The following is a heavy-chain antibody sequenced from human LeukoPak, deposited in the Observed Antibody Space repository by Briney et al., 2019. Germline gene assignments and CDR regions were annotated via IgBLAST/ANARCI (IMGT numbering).Heavy chain of an antibody. D-gene: IGHD6-19*01. J-gene: IGHJ4*02. V-gene: IGHV3-66*01. CDR3: ARDSHWYSSGWYGPADY. CDR1: GFTVSSNY. CDR2: IYSGGST. Sequence: GGSLRLSCAASGFTVSSNYMSWVRQAPGKGLEWVSVIYSGGSTYYADSVKGRFTISRDNSKNTLYLQMNSLRAEDTAVYYCARDSHWYSSGWYGPADYWGQGTLVTVSS.